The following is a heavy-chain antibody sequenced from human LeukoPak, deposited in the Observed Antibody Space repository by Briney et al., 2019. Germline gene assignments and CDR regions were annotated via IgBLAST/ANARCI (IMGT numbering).Heavy chain of an antibody. CDR3: ARGGLCGYSYGQRFDY. J-gene: IGHJ4*02. V-gene: IGHV4-59*12. CDR2: IYYSGST. D-gene: IGHD5-18*01. Sequence: PSETLSLTCNVSGDSISTYYWSWIRQPPGKGLDWIGHIYYSGSTDYNPSLMSRVTISVDTSKNQFSLRLSSVTAADTAVYYCARGGLCGYSYGQRFDYWGQGILVTVSS. CDR1: GDSISTYY.